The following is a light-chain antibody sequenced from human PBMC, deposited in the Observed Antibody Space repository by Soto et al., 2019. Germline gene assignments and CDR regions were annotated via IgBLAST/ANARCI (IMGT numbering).Light chain of an antibody. CDR2: KAS. CDR3: QQYYDYSWT. CDR1: QSIGDW. J-gene: IGKJ1*01. Sequence: DVQMTQSPSTLSASVGDRVTITCRASQSIGDWLAWFQQKPGRAPKLLIYKASSLESGVPSTFSGSASGTESTLTISSLQPDDFATYYCQQYYDYSWTFGQGTKVDIK. V-gene: IGKV1-5*03.